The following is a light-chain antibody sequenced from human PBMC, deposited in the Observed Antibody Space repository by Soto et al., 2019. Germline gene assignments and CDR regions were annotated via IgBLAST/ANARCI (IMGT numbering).Light chain of an antibody. J-gene: IGKJ3*01. V-gene: IGKV3-15*01. CDR3: QQRSTWPPFS. Sequence: EIVMTQSPVTLSVSPGERATLYCRASQSVSNTFAWYQQKPGQVPRLLIYGVSTRATGIPARFSGSGSGTEFTLTISSLQSEDFAVYYCQQRSTWPPFSFGPGTKVDI. CDR1: QSVSNT. CDR2: GVS.